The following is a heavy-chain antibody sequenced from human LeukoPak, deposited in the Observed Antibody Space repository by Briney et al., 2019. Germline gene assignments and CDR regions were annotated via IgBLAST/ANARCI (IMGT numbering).Heavy chain of an antibody. J-gene: IGHJ4*02. D-gene: IGHD3-10*01. Sequence: KPSETLSLTCAVYGESFSGYYWGWIRQPPGKGLEWIGEINHSGSISYNPSLKSRVTISLDTSKNQFSLKLSSVTAADTAVYYCAGWYYHGSESYANYWGQGTLVTVSS. CDR2: INHSGSI. V-gene: IGHV4-34*01. CDR3: AGWYYHGSESYANY. CDR1: GESFSGYY.